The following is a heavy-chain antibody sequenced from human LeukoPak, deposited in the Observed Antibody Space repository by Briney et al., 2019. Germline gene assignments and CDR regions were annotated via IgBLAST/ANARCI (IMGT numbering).Heavy chain of an antibody. V-gene: IGHV4-59*08. CDR1: GGSISSYY. J-gene: IGHJ4*02. CDR2: IYYSGST. Sequence: SETLSLTCTVSGGSISSYYWSWIRQPPGKGLEWIGYIYYSGSTNYNPSLKSRVTISVDTSKNQFSLKLSSVTAADTAVYYCARQAYDSSGYYYDYWGQGTLVTVSS. D-gene: IGHD3-22*01. CDR3: ARQAYDSSGYYYDY.